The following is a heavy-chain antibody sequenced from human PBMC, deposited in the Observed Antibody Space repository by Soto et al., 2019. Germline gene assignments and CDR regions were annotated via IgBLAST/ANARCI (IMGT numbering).Heavy chain of an antibody. V-gene: IGHV3-23*01. J-gene: IGHJ3*02. D-gene: IGHD2-21*02. CDR1: GFTFRSYA. Sequence: GGSLRLSCLASGFTFRSYAMTWVRQGPGRGLEWVSAISGSGGSAFSADSVKGRFTISRDNSKNTLFLQMNSLRAEDTAVYYCAKDRWRLQNAFDIWGQGTMVTVSS. CDR3: AKDRWRLQNAFDI. CDR2: ISGSGGSA.